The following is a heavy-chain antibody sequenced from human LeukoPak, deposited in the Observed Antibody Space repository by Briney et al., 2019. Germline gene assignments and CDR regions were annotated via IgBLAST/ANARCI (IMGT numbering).Heavy chain of an antibody. Sequence: SETLSLTCTVSGGSISIYYWSWIRQPPGKGLEWIGYIYYSGSTNYNPSLKSRVTISVDTSKNQFSLKLSSVAAADTAVYYCARTPWGDYAFDYWGQGTPVTVSS. J-gene: IGHJ4*02. CDR2: IYYSGST. V-gene: IGHV4-59*12. CDR1: GGSISIYY. CDR3: ARTPWGDYAFDY. D-gene: IGHD4-17*01.